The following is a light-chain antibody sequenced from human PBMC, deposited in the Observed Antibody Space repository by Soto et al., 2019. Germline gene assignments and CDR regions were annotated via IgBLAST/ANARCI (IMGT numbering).Light chain of an antibody. J-gene: IGKJ5*01. CDR3: QQRSNWPPIT. CDR2: DAS. CDR1: QSISSY. Sequence: EIVLTQSPATLSLSPGERATLSCMASQSISSYLAWYQQKPGQAPRLLIYDASNRATGIPARFSGSGSGTDFTLTISSLEPEDCAVYYCQQRSNWPPITFGQGTRLEIK. V-gene: IGKV3-11*01.